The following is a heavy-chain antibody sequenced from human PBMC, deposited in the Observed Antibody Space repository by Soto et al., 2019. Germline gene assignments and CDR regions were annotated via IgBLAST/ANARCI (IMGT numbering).Heavy chain of an antibody. Sequence: ASVKVSCKASGYTFTSYGISWVRQAPGQGLEWMGWISAYNGNTNYAQKLQGRVTMTTDTSTSTAYMELRSLRSDDTAVYYCARDPRIAAAGTIWNWFDPWGQGNLVTVSS. CDR2: ISAYNGNT. CDR1: GYTFTSYG. D-gene: IGHD6-13*01. CDR3: ARDPRIAAAGTIWNWFDP. J-gene: IGHJ5*02. V-gene: IGHV1-18*01.